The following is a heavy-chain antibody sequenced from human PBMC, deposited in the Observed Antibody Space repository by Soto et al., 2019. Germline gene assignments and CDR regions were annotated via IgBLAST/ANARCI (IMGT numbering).Heavy chain of an antibody. CDR2: IYWADDK. CDR1: GFSLSSTRMA. D-gene: IGHD6-19*01. V-gene: IGHV2-5*02. CDR3: AHIVVAGLGYYFDY. Sequence: QITLKESGPTLVKPTQTLTLTCTFSGFSLSSTRMAVGWIRQPPGKALEWLALIYWADDKRYSPFLKSRLTITKDTSKNQVVLTMSTMDPVDTARYYCAHIVVAGLGYYFDYWGQGTLVTVSS. J-gene: IGHJ4*02.